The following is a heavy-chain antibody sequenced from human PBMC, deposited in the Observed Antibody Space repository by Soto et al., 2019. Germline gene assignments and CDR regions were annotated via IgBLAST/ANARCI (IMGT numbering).Heavy chain of an antibody. CDR2: IAHDGSNT. Sequence: GGSLRLSCAASGFTFSRFGMHWVRQAPGKGLEWVAVIAHDGSNTYYADSVKGRFTVSRDNSRNTLYLEMNSLSAEDTGVYYCAKNLNNDNSDSDYWGQGTLVTVSS. CDR1: GFTFSRFG. J-gene: IGHJ4*02. V-gene: IGHV3-30*18. CDR3: AKNLNNDNSDSDY. D-gene: IGHD3-3*01.